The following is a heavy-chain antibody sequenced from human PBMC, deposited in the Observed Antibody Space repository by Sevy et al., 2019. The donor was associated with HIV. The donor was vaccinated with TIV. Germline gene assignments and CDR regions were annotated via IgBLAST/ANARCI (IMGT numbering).Heavy chain of an antibody. CDR1: GYSISSGYY. Sequence: SETLSLTCAVSGYSISSGYYWGWIRQPRGKGLEWIEIIYHSGSTDYNPSLKSRVTISVDTSKNQFSLKLSSVTAADTAVYYSARQEEKWGGPFDIWGQGTMVTVSS. V-gene: IGHV4-38-2*01. CDR2: IYHSGST. J-gene: IGHJ3*02. CDR3: ARQEEKWGGPFDI. D-gene: IGHD1-26*01.